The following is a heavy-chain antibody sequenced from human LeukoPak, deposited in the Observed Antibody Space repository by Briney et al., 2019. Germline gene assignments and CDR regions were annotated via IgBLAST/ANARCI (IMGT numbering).Heavy chain of an antibody. CDR2: IYYSGST. Sequence: SETLSLTCTVSGGSISSSSYYWGWIRQPPGKGLEWIGSIYYSGSTYYNPSLKSRVTISVDTSKNQFSLKLSSVTAADTAVYYCARGGHYYDSSGYDYWGQGTLVTVSS. CDR1: GGSISSSSYY. D-gene: IGHD3-22*01. V-gene: IGHV4-39*07. J-gene: IGHJ4*02. CDR3: ARGGHYYDSSGYDY.